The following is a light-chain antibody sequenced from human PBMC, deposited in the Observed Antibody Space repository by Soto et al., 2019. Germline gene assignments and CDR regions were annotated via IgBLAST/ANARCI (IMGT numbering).Light chain of an antibody. CDR2: KND. Sequence: QSVLTQLPSASGTPGQRVTISCSGSSSNIGINYVYWYQQLPGTAPKLLIYKNDQRPSGVPDRFSGSKSGTSASLAISGLRSEDEADYYCAAWDDSLSGPVFGGGTQLTVI. V-gene: IGLV1-47*01. J-gene: IGLJ7*01. CDR1: SSNIGINY. CDR3: AAWDDSLSGPV.